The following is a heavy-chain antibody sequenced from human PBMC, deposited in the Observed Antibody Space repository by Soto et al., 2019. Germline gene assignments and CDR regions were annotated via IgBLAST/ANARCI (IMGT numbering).Heavy chain of an antibody. CDR2: ISYDGSNK. CDR3: GRERGGGWDGTVDY. D-gene: IGHD6-19*01. Sequence: QVQLVESGGGVVQPGRSLRLSCAASGFTFSSYAMHWVRQAPGKGLEWVAVISYDGSNKYYADSVKGRFTISRDNSKNTLYRQMNSLRGEATAVYSWGRERGGGWDGTVDYWGQGTLVTFSS. V-gene: IGHV3-30-3*01. CDR1: GFTFSSYA. J-gene: IGHJ4*02.